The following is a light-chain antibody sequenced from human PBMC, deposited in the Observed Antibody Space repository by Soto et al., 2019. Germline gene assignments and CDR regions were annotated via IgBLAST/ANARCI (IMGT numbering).Light chain of an antibody. CDR3: QQYGSSPPWT. CDR1: QSVSSSY. Sequence: EIVLTQSPGTLSLSPGERATLSCRASQSVSSSYLAWYQQKPGQAPRLLLYGASSRATGIPDRFSGSGSGTDFTLTISRLEAEDFAVYYCQQYGSSPPWTFGQGTQVQIK. V-gene: IGKV3-20*01. CDR2: GAS. J-gene: IGKJ1*01.